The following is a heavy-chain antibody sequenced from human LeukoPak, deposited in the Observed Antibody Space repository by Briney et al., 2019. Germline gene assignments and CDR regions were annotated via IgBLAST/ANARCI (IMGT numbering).Heavy chain of an antibody. CDR1: GGSISSYY. Sequence: SETLSLTCTVSGGSISSYYWSWIRQPPGKGLEWIGYISYSGSTNYNPSLKSRVTTAVATSKHQFSLKLSSVTAADTAVYCCATMCIAVAAPFDFWGQGTLVTVSS. J-gene: IGHJ4*02. D-gene: IGHD6-19*01. V-gene: IGHV4-59*01. CDR3: ATMCIAVAAPFDF. CDR2: ISYSGST.